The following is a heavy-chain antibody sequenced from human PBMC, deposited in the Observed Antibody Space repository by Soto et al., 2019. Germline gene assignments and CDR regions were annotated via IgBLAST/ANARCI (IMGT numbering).Heavy chain of an antibody. CDR1: GYTFTSYG. J-gene: IGHJ6*03. CDR3: ARGVTPFDYYYYMDV. Sequence: ASVKVSCKASGYTFTSYGISWVRQAPGQGLERMGWISAYNGNTNYAQKLQGRVTMTTDTSTSTAYMELRSLRSDDTAVYYCARGVTPFDYYYYMDVWGKGTTVTVSS. V-gene: IGHV1-18*01. CDR2: ISAYNGNT. D-gene: IGHD4-4*01.